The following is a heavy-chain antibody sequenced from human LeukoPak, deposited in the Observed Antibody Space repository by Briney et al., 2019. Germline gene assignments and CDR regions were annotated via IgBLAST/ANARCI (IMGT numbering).Heavy chain of an antibody. CDR2: ISSSGGNT. V-gene: IGHV3-23*01. D-gene: IGHD6-19*01. CDR1: GFTFSTYG. CDR3: AKESRIAVAALDAFDI. Sequence: GGSLRLSCGASGFTFSTYGMSWVRQAPGKGLEWVSAISSSGGNTYYADSVKGRFTISRDNSKNTLYLQMNSLRAEDTAVYYGAKESRIAVAALDAFDIWGQGTMVTVSS. J-gene: IGHJ3*02.